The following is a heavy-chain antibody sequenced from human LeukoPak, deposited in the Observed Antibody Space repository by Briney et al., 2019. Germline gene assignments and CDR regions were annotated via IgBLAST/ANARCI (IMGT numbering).Heavy chain of an antibody. CDR3: YCGSTSCYTGAPRDY. J-gene: IGHJ4*02. D-gene: IGHD2-2*02. CDR2: MNPNSGNT. V-gene: IGHV1-8*03. Sequence: ASVKVSCKASGYTFTSYDINWVRQATGQGLEWMGWMNPNSGNTGYAQKFQGRVTITRNTSISTAYMELSSLRSEDTAVYWGYCGSTSCYTGAPRDYWGQGTLVTVSS. CDR1: GYTFTSYD.